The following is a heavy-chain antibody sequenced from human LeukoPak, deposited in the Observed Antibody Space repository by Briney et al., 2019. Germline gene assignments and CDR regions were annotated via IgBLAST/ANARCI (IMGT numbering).Heavy chain of an antibody. J-gene: IGHJ4*02. CDR2: ISTGSSTT. CDR3: ARVAAGYSVNYFDY. D-gene: IGHD4-23*01. V-gene: IGHV3-48*01. CDR1: GFSFINYW. Sequence: GGSLRLSCAVSGFSFINYWMHWVRQAPGKGLEWVSYISTGSSTTYYADSVKGRFTISRDNVENSLYLQMNSLRGEDTAVYYCARVAAGYSVNYFDYWGQGTLVTVSS.